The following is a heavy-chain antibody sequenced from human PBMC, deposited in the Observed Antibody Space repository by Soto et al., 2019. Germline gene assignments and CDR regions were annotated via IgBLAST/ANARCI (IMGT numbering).Heavy chain of an antibody. V-gene: IGHV1-46*01. CDR3: ARDVAAGDH. D-gene: IGHD6-13*01. J-gene: IGHJ4*02. CDR1: GYTFTHYY. CDR2: INPASVST. Sequence: QVQLVQSGAEVKKPGASVKLSCRTSGYTFTHYYIHWVRQSPGQGLEWLAIINPASVSTNYAQDFQGRLTLTMDTSTTTVYMEISGLRAEDTAIFYCARDVAAGDHWGQGTLVTVSS.